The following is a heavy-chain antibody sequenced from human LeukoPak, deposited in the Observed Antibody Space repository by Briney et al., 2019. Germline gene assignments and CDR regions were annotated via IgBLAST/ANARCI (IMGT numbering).Heavy chain of an antibody. CDR3: ARDKRRFLDLSYFDY. V-gene: IGHV1-2*02. J-gene: IGHJ4*02. CDR1: GYTFTGYY. CDR2: INPNSGGT. D-gene: IGHD3-3*01. Sequence: GASVKVSCKASGYTFTGYYMHWVRQAPGQGLEWMGWINPNSGGTNYAQKFQGRVTMTRDTSISTAYMELSRLRSDDTAVYYCARDKRRFLDLSYFDYWGQGTLVTVSS.